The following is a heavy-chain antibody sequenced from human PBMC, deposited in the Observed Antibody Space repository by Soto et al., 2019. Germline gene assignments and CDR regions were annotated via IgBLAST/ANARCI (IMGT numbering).Heavy chain of an antibody. Sequence: PGESLKISCKGSGYSFTSYWIGWVRQMPGKGLEWMGIIYPGDSDTRYSPSFQGQVTISADKSISTAYLQWSSLKASDTAMYYCARLKAVVTIHYYYYGMDVWGQGTTVTVS. CDR3: ARLKAVVTIHYYYYGMDV. D-gene: IGHD5-12*01. J-gene: IGHJ6*02. CDR2: IYPGDSDT. CDR1: GYSFTSYW. V-gene: IGHV5-51*01.